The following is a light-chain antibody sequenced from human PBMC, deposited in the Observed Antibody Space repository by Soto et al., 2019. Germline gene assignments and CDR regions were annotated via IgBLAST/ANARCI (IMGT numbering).Light chain of an antibody. J-gene: IGKJ1*01. CDR2: AAS. Sequence: EFVLTQSPGTLSLSPGERATLSCRASQTVRNNYLAWYQQKPGQAPRLLIYAASSRATGIPDRFSGGGSGTDFTLTISRLEPEDFAVYYCQQYGSSTWTFGQGTKVDIK. CDR1: QTVRNNY. CDR3: QQYGSSTWT. V-gene: IGKV3-20*01.